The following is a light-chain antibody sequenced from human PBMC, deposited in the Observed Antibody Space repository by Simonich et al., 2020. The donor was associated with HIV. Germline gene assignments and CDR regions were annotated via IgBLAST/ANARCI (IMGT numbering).Light chain of an antibody. CDR2: DVS. J-gene: IGLJ3*02. CDR3: CSYAGIYTFWV. Sequence: QSALTQPRSVSGSPGQSVTISCTGTSSDVGGYYYVSWYQQHPGKAPNLMIYDVSKRPSGVPDRFSGSKSDNTASLTISGLQAGDEADYYCCSYAGIYTFWVFGGGTKLTVL. V-gene: IGLV2-11*01. CDR1: SSDVGGYYY.